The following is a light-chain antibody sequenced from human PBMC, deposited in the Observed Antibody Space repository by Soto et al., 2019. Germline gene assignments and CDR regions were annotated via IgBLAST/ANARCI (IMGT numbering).Light chain of an antibody. J-gene: IGKJ3*01. CDR2: AAS. CDR1: QGISSY. CDR3: QQLNSRFT. V-gene: IGKV1-9*01. Sequence: DIQLTQSPSFLSASVGDRVTITCRASQGISSYLAWYQQKPGKAPELLIYAASTLQSGVPSRFSGSGSGTEFTRTISSLQPEDFATYYCQQLNSRFTFGPGTKVDIK.